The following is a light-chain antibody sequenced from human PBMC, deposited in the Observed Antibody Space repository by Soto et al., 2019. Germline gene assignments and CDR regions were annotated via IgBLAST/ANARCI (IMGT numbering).Light chain of an antibody. J-gene: IGKJ1*01. Sequence: EIVLTQSPATLSLSPGERATLSCRASQSVSRYLAWYQQKPGQAPRLLIYGASSRATGIPDRFSGSGSGTDFTLTISRLEPEDFAVYYCQQYGSSPLWTFGQGTRWIS. CDR1: QSVSRY. CDR3: QQYGSSPLWT. CDR2: GAS. V-gene: IGKV3-20*01.